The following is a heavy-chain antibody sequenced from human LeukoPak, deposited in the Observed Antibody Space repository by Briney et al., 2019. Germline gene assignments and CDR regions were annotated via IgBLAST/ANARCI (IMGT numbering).Heavy chain of an antibody. CDR3: ARRWVYDKRAFDA. CDR2: IYYTGTT. Sequence: SETLSLTCTVSGGSISGTYYWSWIRQPPGKGLEWIGYIYYTGTTDSNPSLKSRVTISLDTSKNQFSLNLIFVTAADTAVYYCARRWVYDKRAFDAWGQGTMVTVSS. J-gene: IGHJ3*01. CDR1: GGSISGTYY. D-gene: IGHD3-16*01. V-gene: IGHV4-59*08.